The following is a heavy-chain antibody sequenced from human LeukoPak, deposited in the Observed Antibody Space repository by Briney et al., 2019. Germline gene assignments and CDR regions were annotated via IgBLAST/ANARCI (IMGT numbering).Heavy chain of an antibody. CDR1: GYTFSSNY. CDR3: ARGPRITLVRGGQWYYYMDV. J-gene: IGHJ6*03. Sequence: ASVKVSCKASGYTFSSNYMHWVRQAPGQGLEWMGIINPSGGSTNYAQKFQGRVTMTRDTSTSTVYMERSSLRSEDTAVYYCARGPRITLVRGGQWYYYMDVWGKGTTVTISS. V-gene: IGHV1-46*01. D-gene: IGHD3-10*01. CDR2: INPSGGST.